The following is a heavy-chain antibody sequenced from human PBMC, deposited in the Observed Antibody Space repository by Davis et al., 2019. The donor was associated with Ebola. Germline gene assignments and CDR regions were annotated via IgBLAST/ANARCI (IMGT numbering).Heavy chain of an antibody. CDR3: TTVGLVAAEFDY. J-gene: IGHJ4*02. CDR2: ISASGSPI. Sequence: PGGSLRLSCAGSGFTFSRYEMNWVRQAPGKGLEWVSFISASGSPIYYPDSVKGRFTISRDNAKNSVHLQMNSLRAEDTAVYYCTTVGLVAAEFDYWGQGTLVTVSS. CDR1: GFTFSRYE. D-gene: IGHD6-25*01. V-gene: IGHV3-48*03.